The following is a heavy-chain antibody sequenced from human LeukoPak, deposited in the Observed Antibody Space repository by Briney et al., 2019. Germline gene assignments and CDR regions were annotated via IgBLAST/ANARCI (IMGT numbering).Heavy chain of an antibody. Sequence: GGSLRLSCAASGFTFSSYSMDWVRQAPGKGLEWVSFISGSTGTIYYADSVKGRFTISRDNAKNSLYLQMNSLRDEDTAVYYCAKDPRAYGDYVAHMDYWGQGTLVTVSS. V-gene: IGHV3-48*02. CDR2: ISGSTGTI. CDR1: GFTFSSYS. D-gene: IGHD4-17*01. J-gene: IGHJ4*02. CDR3: AKDPRAYGDYVAHMDY.